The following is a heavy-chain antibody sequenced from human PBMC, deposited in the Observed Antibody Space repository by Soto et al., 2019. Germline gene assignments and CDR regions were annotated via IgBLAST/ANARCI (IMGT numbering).Heavy chain of an antibody. CDR3: AKALGYFGSGSYYNLYGMDV. CDR2: ISGSGGST. D-gene: IGHD3-10*01. J-gene: IGHJ6*02. CDR1: GFTFSSYA. Sequence: GGSLRLSCAASGFTFSSYAMSWVRQAPGKGLEWVSVISGSGGSTYYADSVKGRFTISRDNSKNTLYLQMNSLRAEDTAVYYCAKALGYFGSGSYYNLYGMDVWGQGTTVTVSS. V-gene: IGHV3-23*01.